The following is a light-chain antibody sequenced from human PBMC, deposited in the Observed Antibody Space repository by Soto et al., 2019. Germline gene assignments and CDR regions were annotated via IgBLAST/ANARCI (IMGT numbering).Light chain of an antibody. CDR3: QSYDSSLSGAV. CDR2: GNS. V-gene: IGLV1-40*01. CDR1: SSNIGAGYD. J-gene: IGLJ7*01. Sequence: QAVVTQPTSVSGATGQRVTISCTGSSSNIGAGYDVHWYQQLPGTAPKLLIYGNSNRPSGVPDRFSGSKSGTSASLAITGLQAEDEADYYCQSYDSSLSGAVFGGGTQLTVL.